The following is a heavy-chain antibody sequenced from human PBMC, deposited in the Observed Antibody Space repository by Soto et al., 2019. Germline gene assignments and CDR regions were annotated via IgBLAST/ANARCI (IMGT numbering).Heavy chain of an antibody. D-gene: IGHD3-10*02. CDR3: ARGLYVRGYFDY. V-gene: IGHV3-23*01. CDR2: ISGSAGGT. CDR1: GFGFNSYV. J-gene: IGHJ4*02. Sequence: EVQLLESGGGLVQPGGSLRLSCAASGFGFNSYVMSWVRQTPGKGLEWVSAISGSAGGTYYADSVKGRFTISRDNSHNTLSLQMNSLRVEDTAVYYCARGLYVRGYFDYWGQGTLVTVSS.